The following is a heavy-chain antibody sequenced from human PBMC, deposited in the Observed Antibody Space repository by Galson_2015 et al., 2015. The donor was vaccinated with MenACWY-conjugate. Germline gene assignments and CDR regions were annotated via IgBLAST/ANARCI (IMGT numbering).Heavy chain of an antibody. CDR2: ISSSSSYI. V-gene: IGHV3-21*01. D-gene: IGHD2-8*01. Sequence: SLRLSCAASGFPFSDYNMNWARQAPGKGLEWVSFISSSSSYIYYADSVKGRFTVSRDNAKNSLYLQMTNLRAEDTAVYYCARPIMTFEAVRSLDYWGQGTVVTVSS. CDR3: ARPIMTFEAVRSLDY. CDR1: GFPFSDYN. J-gene: IGHJ4*02.